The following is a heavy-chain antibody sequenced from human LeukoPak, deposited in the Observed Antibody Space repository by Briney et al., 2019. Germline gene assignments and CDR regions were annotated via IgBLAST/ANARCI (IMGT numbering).Heavy chain of an antibody. V-gene: IGHV1-2*02. CDR1: GYTFTGYY. CDR3: ARDTWAYGGYAKDY. D-gene: IGHD5-12*01. Sequence: ASVKVSCKASGYTFTGYYMHWVRQAPGQGLEWMGWINPNSGGTNYAQKFQGRVTMTRDTSISTAYMELSRLRSDDTAVYYCARDTWAYGGYAKDYWGQGTLVTVSS. J-gene: IGHJ4*02. CDR2: INPNSGGT.